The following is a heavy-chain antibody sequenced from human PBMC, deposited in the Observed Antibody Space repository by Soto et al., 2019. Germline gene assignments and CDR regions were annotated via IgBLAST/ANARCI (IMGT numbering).Heavy chain of an antibody. CDR1: GGSFSGYY. J-gene: IGHJ5*02. Sequence: SETLSLTCAVYGGSFSGYYWSWIRQPPGKGLEWIGEINHSGSTNYNPSLKSRVTISVDTSKNQFSLKLSSVTAADTAVYYCARGGIGWLRSEGRFDPWGQGTLVTVS. V-gene: IGHV4-34*01. CDR2: INHSGST. CDR3: ARGGIGWLRSEGRFDP. D-gene: IGHD5-12*01.